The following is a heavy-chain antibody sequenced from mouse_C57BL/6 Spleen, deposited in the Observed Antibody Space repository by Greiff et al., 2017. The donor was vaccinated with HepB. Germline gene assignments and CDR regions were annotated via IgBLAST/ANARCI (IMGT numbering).Heavy chain of an antibody. CDR2: IDPSDSYT. CDR1: GYTFTSYW. D-gene: IGHD2-1*01. J-gene: IGHJ3*01. V-gene: IGHV1-69*01. Sequence: VQLQQPGAELVMPGASVKLSCKASGYTFTSYWMHWVKQRPGQGLEWTGEIDPSDSYTNYNQKFKGKSTLTVDKSSSTAYMQLSSLTSEDSAVYYCVGGAYGNYAWFAYWGQGTLVTVSA. CDR3: VGGAYGNYAWFAY.